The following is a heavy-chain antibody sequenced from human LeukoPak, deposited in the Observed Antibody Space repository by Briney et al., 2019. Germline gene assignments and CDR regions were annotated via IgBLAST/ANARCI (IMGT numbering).Heavy chain of an antibody. V-gene: IGHV4-34*01. J-gene: IGHJ4*02. CDR1: GGSFSGYY. Sequence: SETLSLTCAVYGGSFSGYYRSWIRQPPGKGLEWIGEINHSGSTNYNPSVKGRVTISVDTSKNQFSLKLSSVTAADTAVYYCAREDYGEQNFDYWGQGTLVTVSS. CDR3: AREDYGEQNFDY. D-gene: IGHD4-17*01. CDR2: INHSGST.